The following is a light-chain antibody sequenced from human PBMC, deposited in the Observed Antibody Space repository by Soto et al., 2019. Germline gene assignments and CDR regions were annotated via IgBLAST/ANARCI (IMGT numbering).Light chain of an antibody. CDR3: QQYSNWPLT. V-gene: IGKV3-15*01. CDR1: QHASQT. J-gene: IGKJ5*01. Sequence: EFVLTQSPGTLSVSPGERVTLSCRASQHASQTLAWYQQKPGQAPRLLIYGASTRATGTPARFSGSGSGREFTLTISSLQSEDSAVYYCQQYSNWPLTFGQGTRLEIK. CDR2: GAS.